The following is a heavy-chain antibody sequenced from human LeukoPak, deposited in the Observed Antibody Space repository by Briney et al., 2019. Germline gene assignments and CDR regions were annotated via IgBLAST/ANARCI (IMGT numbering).Heavy chain of an antibody. D-gene: IGHD3-3*01. CDR3: ARLYDFWSTREDRMDV. Sequence: GGSLRLSCAASGFTFSSYSMNWVRQAPGKGLEWVSYISSSSSTIYYADSVKGQFTISRDNAKNSLYLQMNSLRAEDTAVYYCARLYDFWSTREDRMDVWGKGTTVTVSS. CDR2: ISSSSSTI. J-gene: IGHJ6*04. CDR1: GFTFSSYS. V-gene: IGHV3-48*01.